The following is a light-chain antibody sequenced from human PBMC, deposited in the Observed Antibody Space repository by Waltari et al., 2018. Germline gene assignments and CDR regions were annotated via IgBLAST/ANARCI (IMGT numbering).Light chain of an antibody. CDR1: SSDVGGYNY. CDR2: YVS. Sequence: QSALTQPAPVSGSPAQSITISCTGTSSDVGGYNYVSRYQQHPGKAPKLMIYYVSNRPSGVSNRFSGSKSGNTASLTISELQAEDESDYYCSSYTSSNTLVVFGGGTKLTVL. V-gene: IGLV2-14*03. J-gene: IGLJ2*01. CDR3: SSYTSSNTLVV.